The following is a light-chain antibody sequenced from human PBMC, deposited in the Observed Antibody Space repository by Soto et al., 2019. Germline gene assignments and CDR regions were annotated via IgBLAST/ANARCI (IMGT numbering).Light chain of an antibody. CDR2: AAS. J-gene: IGKJ1*01. V-gene: IGKV1-39*01. CDR3: QQYYRQAT. Sequence: DIQMTQSPSSLSASVGDRVTITCRASQSISSYLNWYQQKPGKXPXXLIYAASSLQSGVPSRFSGSGSGTDFTLTISSLQPDDFATDDCQQYYRQATFGQGTKVDIK. CDR1: QSISSY.